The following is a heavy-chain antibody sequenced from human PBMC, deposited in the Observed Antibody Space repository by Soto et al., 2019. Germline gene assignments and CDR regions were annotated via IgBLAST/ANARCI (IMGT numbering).Heavy chain of an antibody. CDR2: ISHDGNIK. CDR3: AKELAYGDFWRGLEY. V-gene: IGHV3-30*18. D-gene: IGHD3-3*01. J-gene: IGHJ4*02. CDR1: GFSFSSYA. Sequence: QVQLVESGGGVVKPGRSLRLSCAASGFSFSSYAMHWVRQAAGKGLAWVAIISHDGNIKRYADFVEGRFIVFRDNSNNNLLLQMESLKTDDTAVYYCAKELAYGDFWRGLEYWGQGTLVTVAS.